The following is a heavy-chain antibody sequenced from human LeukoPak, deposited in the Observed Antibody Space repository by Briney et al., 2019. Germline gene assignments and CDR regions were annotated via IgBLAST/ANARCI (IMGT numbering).Heavy chain of an antibody. CDR2: IIPILGIA. CDR1: GGTFNSYG. Sequence: ASVKVSCKASGGTFNSYGIIWVRQAPGQGLEWMGVIIPILGIANYAQKFQGRVTITADKSTTTAYMELSNLRSEDTAVYYCGRGARPPHYYYYMDVWGKGTTVTVSS. V-gene: IGHV1-69*10. D-gene: IGHD5-12*01. J-gene: IGHJ6*03. CDR3: GRGARPPHYYYYMDV.